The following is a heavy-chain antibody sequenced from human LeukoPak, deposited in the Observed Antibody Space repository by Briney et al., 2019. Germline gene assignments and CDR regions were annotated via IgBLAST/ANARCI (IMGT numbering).Heavy chain of an antibody. CDR2: ISESGGTT. Sequence: GGSLGLSCSASGFRGYAMCWVLHAPGPGVEWVSGISESGGTTHSSDSVRGRFIASRDKSKNTVYLQMNRLRAEDRALYFCVKEPSTSPYCSGGSCYFEYWGRGTLVTVSS. CDR3: VKEPSTSPYCSGGSCYFEY. CDR1: GFRGYA. V-gene: IGHV3-23*01. D-gene: IGHD2-15*01. J-gene: IGHJ4*02.